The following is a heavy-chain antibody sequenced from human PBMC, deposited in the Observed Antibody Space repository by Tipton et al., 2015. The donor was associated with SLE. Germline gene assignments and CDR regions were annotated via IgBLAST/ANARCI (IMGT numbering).Heavy chain of an antibody. V-gene: IGHV4-59*05. CDR3: ASWYYDSSGYYSLDY. CDR1: GGSISSYY. Sequence: TLSLTCTVSGGSISSYYWSWIRQPPGKGLEWIGSIYYSGSTYYNPSLKSRVTISVDTSKNQFSLKLSSVTAADTAVYYCASWYYDSSGYYSLDYWGQGTLVTVSS. J-gene: IGHJ4*02. D-gene: IGHD3-22*01. CDR2: IYYSGST.